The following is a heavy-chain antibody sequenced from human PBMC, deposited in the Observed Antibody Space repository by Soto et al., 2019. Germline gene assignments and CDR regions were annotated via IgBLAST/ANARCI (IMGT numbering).Heavy chain of an antibody. J-gene: IGHJ5*02. D-gene: IGHD3-10*01. V-gene: IGHV3-30*18. Sequence: VQLVESGGGLVKPGGSLRLSCAASGFTFSSYGMHWVRQAPGKGLEWVAVISYDGSNKYYADSVKGRFTISRDNSKNTLYLQMNSLRAEDTAVYYCAKSDVGFGELFGWFEPWGQGTLVTVSS. CDR2: ISYDGSNK. CDR1: GFTFSSYG. CDR3: AKSDVGFGELFGWFEP.